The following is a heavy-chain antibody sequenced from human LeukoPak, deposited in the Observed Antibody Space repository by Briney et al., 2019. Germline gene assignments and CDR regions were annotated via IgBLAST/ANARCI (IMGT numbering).Heavy chain of an antibody. V-gene: IGHV1-69*05. J-gene: IGHJ4*02. Sequence: ASVKVSCKASGGTFSSYAISWVRQAPGQGLEWMGGVIPIFGTANYAQKFQGRATITTDESTSTAYMELSSLRSEDTAVNYCAREGDTAMADDYWGQGTLVTVSS. CDR1: GGTFSSYA. CDR3: AREGDTAMADDY. D-gene: IGHD5-18*01. CDR2: VIPIFGTA.